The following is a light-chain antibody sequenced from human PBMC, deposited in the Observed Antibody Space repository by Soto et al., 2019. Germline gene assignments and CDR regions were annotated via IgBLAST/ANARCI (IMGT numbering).Light chain of an antibody. J-gene: IGLJ3*02. CDR2: EGT. V-gene: IGLV2-23*01. CDR3: CSYAGSRTFV. CDR1: SSDVGAYNL. Sequence: QSALTQPASVSGSPGQSITVSCTGTSSDVGAYNLVSWYQQHPGKAPTLIIYEGTKRPSGISHRFSGSKSDNTASLTISGLRAEDEAHYHCCSYAGSRTFVFGGGTKLTVL.